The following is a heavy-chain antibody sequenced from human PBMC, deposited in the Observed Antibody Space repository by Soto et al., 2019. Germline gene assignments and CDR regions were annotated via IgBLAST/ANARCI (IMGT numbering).Heavy chain of an antibody. CDR3: ALCQPGYYYGLDV. V-gene: IGHV2-26*01. CDR2: IFSNDER. CDR1: GFSLYNARMG. J-gene: IGHJ6*02. D-gene: IGHD3-10*01. Sequence: QVTLKESGPVLVKPTETLTLTCTVSGFSLYNARMGVSWIRQPPGKALEWLAHIFSNDERSYSTSLKTRLSISKDTSKRQVVLTMTNVHPVDTATYYCALCQPGYYYGLDVWGQGTTVTVSS.